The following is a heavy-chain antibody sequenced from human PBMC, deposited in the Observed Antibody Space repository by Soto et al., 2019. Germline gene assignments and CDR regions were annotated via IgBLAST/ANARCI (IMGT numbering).Heavy chain of an antibody. CDR1: GFTFSSYT. Sequence: EVQLLESGGGLVQPGGSLRLSCAASGFTFSSYTMTWVRQAPGKGLEWVSAISDSGSSTYYAGSVQGRFTISRDNSKNTLFLQMNSLRPDDTAVYYCAKDDRSGSYSPRHFDSWGQGILVAVSS. D-gene: IGHD1-26*01. CDR3: AKDDRSGSYSPRHFDS. V-gene: IGHV3-23*01. CDR2: ISDSGSST. J-gene: IGHJ4*02.